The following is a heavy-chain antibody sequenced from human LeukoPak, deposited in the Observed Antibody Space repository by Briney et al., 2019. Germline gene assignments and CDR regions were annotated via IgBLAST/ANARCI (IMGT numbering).Heavy chain of an antibody. V-gene: IGHV5-51*01. CDR3: ARQQTYRAAADF. D-gene: IGHD6-13*01. CDR2: IYPGDSET. Sequence: WMGIIYPGDSETKYSPSFQGQVTISADKSIGTAYLQWSSLKASDTAMYFCARQQTYRAAADFWGQGTLVTVSS. J-gene: IGHJ4*02.